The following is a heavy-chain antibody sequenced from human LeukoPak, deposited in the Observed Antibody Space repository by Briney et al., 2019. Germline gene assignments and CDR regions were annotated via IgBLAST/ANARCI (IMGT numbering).Heavy chain of an antibody. D-gene: IGHD6-13*01. V-gene: IGHV1-69*05. J-gene: IGHJ6*03. CDR3: AREGKKAAGFPGSDYYYYMDV. CDR2: IIPIFGTA. CDR1: GGTFSSYA. Sequence: SVKVSCKASGGTFSSYAISLVRQAPGQGLEWMGGIIPIFGTANYAQKFQGRVTITTDESTSTAYMELSSLRSEDTAVYYCAREGKKAAGFPGSDYYYYMDVWGKGTRVTVSS.